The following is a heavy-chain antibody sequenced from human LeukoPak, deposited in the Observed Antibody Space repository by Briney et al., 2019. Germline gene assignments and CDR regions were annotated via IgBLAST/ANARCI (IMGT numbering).Heavy chain of an antibody. Sequence: SETLSLTCTVSGGSISSYYWSWIRQPPGKGLEWIGYIYYSGSTNYNPSLKSRVTISVDTSKNQFSLKLSSVTAADTAVYYCARDNAYGSGTMDVWGKGTTVTISS. CDR1: GGSISSYY. D-gene: IGHD3-10*01. CDR3: ARDNAYGSGTMDV. J-gene: IGHJ6*04. V-gene: IGHV4-59*01. CDR2: IYYSGST.